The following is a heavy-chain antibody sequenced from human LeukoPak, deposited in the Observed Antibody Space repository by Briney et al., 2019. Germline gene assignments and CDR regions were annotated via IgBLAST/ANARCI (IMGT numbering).Heavy chain of an antibody. D-gene: IGHD5-12*01. J-gene: IGHJ4*02. CDR1: GFTFSSYA. CDR2: IRYDGSNK. V-gene: IGHV3-30*02. Sequence: GGSLRLSCAASGFTFSSYALNWVRQAPGKGLEWVAFIRYDGSNKYYADSVKGRFTISRDNSKNTLYLQMNSLRAEDTAVYYCAKRRGYSGYVIDYWGQGTLVTVSS. CDR3: AKRRGYSGYVIDY.